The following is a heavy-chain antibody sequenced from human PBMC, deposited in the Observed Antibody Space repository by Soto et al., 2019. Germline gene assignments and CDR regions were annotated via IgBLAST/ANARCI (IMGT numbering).Heavy chain of an antibody. V-gene: IGHV3-30-3*01. CDR2: LSSDGSDT. J-gene: IGHJ6*02. CDR3: AREDSTRTDDNYYYYGMDF. D-gene: IGHD2-2*01. CDR1: GFPFRIFP. Sequence: GGSLRLSCAASGFPFRIFPMHWVRQAPGKGLEWVVVLSSDGSDTNYADSVKGRFTVSRDNSKNTLYLQMNSLRIEDTAVYYCAREDSTRTDDNYYYYGMDFWGQGTMVTVSS.